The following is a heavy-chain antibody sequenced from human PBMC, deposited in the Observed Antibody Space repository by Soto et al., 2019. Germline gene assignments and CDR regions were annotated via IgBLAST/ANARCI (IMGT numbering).Heavy chain of an antibody. J-gene: IGHJ6*02. CDR2: IIHSEST. CDR3: VRQRPTDGRWEFANYYGMDV. CDR1: GGSFSAYY. Sequence: PSETLSLTCAVYGGSFSAYYWSWVRQPPGKGLEWIGEIIHSESTKYNPSLKGRVTISVDTSKNQFSLKLSSVTAADTAVYYCVRQRPTDGRWEFANYYGMDVWGQGTPVTVSS. D-gene: IGHD1-26*01. V-gene: IGHV4-34*12.